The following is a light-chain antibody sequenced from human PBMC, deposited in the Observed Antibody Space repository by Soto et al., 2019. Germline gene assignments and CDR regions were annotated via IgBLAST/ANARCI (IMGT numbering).Light chain of an antibody. J-gene: IGLJ1*01. CDR1: SRDVGGYNY. CDR2: DVS. V-gene: IGLV2-14*03. CDR3: LSYTTISTYV. Sequence: QPVLTQPASVSGSPGQSITISCTGTSRDVGGYNYVSWYQQHPGKAPKLMISDVSNRPSGVSNRFSASKSGNTASLTISGLQTEDEADYYCLSYTTISTYVFGTGTKLTVL.